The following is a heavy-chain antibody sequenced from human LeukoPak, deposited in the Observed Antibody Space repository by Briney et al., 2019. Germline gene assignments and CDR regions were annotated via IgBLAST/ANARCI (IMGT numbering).Heavy chain of an antibody. D-gene: IGHD3-22*01. CDR3: ARDPNDGSGYFYYFDY. J-gene: IGHJ4*02. V-gene: IGHV4-59*01. CDR1: GGSISSYY. Sequence: SETPSLTCTVSGGSISSYYWSWIRQPPGKGLEWIGYIYYSGSTNYNPSLKSRVTISVDTSKNQFSLKLSSVTAADTAVYYCARDPNDGSGYFYYFDYWGQGTLVTVSS. CDR2: IYYSGST.